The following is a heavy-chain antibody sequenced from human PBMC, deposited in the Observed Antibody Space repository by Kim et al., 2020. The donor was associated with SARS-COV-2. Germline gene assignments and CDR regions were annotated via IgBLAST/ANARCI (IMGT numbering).Heavy chain of an antibody. V-gene: IGHV3-53*01. CDR1: GFTVSGNY. Sequence: GGSLRLSCAASGFTVSGNYMNWVRQAPGKGLEWVSVIYDGGTTYYADSVQGRFIISRDSSKNMVYRQMYSLVAEETAVYYCAKQLGAFDLWGRGTMVTVSS. CDR3: AKQLGAFDL. CDR2: IYDGGTT. J-gene: IGHJ3*01. D-gene: IGHD6-13*01.